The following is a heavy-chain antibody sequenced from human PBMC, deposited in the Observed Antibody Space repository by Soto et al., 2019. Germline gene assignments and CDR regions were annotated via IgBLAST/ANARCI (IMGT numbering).Heavy chain of an antibody. D-gene: IGHD3-9*01. CDR3: ANPNDIMTGYSWCEY. V-gene: IGHV3-23*01. CDR1: GFTLSSYA. J-gene: IGHJ4*02. CDR2: ISGSVGST. Sequence: PGGSLRLSCAASGFTLSSYAMSWVRQAPGKGLEWVSAISGSVGSTYYADSVKGRFTISRDNSKNTLYLQMNSLRAEDTAVYYCANPNDIMTGYSWCEYWGKGSMVIVSS.